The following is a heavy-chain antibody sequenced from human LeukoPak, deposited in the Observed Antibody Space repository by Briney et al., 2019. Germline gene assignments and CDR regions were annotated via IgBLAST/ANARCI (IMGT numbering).Heavy chain of an antibody. Sequence: GGSLRLSCAAPGFTFSSYSMNWVRQAPGKGLEWVSSISSSSSYIYYADSVKGRFTISRDNAKNSLYLQMNSLRAEDTAVYYCAREGPHRSDAFDIWGQGTMVTVSS. J-gene: IGHJ3*02. CDR2: ISSSSSYI. CDR1: GFTFSSYS. CDR3: AREGPHRSDAFDI. D-gene: IGHD1-14*01. V-gene: IGHV3-21*01.